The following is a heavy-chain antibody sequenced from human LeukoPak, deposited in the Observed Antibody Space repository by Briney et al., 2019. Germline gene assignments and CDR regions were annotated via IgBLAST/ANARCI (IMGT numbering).Heavy chain of an antibody. Sequence: SETLSLTCTVSGGSISSSSYYWGWIRQPPGKGLEWIGSIYYSGSTYYNPSLKSRVTISVDTSKNQFSLKLSSVTAADTAVYYCARSNLDGSGLNFDYWGQGTLVTVSS. CDR1: GGSISSSSYY. V-gene: IGHV4-39*01. D-gene: IGHD3-10*01. J-gene: IGHJ4*02. CDR2: IYYSGST. CDR3: ARSNLDGSGLNFDY.